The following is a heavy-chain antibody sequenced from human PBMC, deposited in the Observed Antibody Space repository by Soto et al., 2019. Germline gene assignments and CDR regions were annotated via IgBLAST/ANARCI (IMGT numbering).Heavy chain of an antibody. D-gene: IGHD2-15*01. V-gene: IGHV4-61*01. CDR1: GDSVGSENYY. J-gene: IGHJ4*01. CDR3: ARSQCGSPAFAFAY. CDR2: IYYSGTT. Sequence: SETLSLTCTVSGDSVGSENYYWAWIRQSPKKGLEWIGYIYYSGTTNYNSHLKSRVSLSVDTSRNQFSLSLTSVTAADTAVYFCARSQCGSPAFAFAYWGQGSLVTVSS.